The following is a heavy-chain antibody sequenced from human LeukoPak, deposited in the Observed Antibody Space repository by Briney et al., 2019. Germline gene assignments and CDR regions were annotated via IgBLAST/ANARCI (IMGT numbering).Heavy chain of an antibody. Sequence: SETLSLTCTVSGGSISSYWGWIRQPPGKGLEWIGTIHYSASTYYNPSLKSRVTISVDTSKNQFSLKLSSVTAADTAVYYCARDASRGDDAFDIWGQGTMVTVSS. CDR2: IHYSAST. CDR1: GGSISSY. D-gene: IGHD3-10*01. V-gene: IGHV4-39*07. CDR3: ARDASRGDDAFDI. J-gene: IGHJ3*02.